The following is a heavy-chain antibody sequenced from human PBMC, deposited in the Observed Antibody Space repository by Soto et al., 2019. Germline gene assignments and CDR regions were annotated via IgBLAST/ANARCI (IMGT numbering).Heavy chain of an antibody. J-gene: IGHJ5*02. CDR3: ARDGNYWSNWFDP. D-gene: IGHD1-26*01. CDR1: GFTFSSYS. CDR2: ISSSSSYI. Sequence: GGSLRLSCAASGFTFSSYSMNWVRQAPGKGLEWVSSISSSSSYIYYADSVKGRFTISRDNAKNSLYLQMNSLRAEDTAVYYCARDGNYWSNWFDPWGQGTLVTVSS. V-gene: IGHV3-21*01.